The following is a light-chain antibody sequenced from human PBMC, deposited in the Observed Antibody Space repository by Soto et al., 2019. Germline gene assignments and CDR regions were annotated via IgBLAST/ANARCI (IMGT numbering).Light chain of an antibody. Sequence: EIVFTQAPGTLSFSPGERATLSCRASQSVSSSNLAWYQQKPGQAPRLLIYGASTRATGIPDRFSGSGSGTDFTLTISRLEPEDFAVYYCQQYGSSPTFGQGTKVDIK. CDR2: GAS. CDR3: QQYGSSPT. J-gene: IGKJ1*01. V-gene: IGKV3-20*01. CDR1: QSVSSSN.